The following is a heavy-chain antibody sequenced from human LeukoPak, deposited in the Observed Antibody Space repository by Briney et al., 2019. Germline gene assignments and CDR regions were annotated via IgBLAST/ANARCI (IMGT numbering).Heavy chain of an antibody. J-gene: IGHJ4*02. CDR2: IRPSGGII. CDR3: ARDRIGNYCTDY. CDR1: GSTFSSYS. V-gene: IGHV3-48*01. Sequence: GGSLRLSCGASGSTFSSYSMNWVRQAPGKGLGWISYIRPSGGIIYYADSVKGRFTISRDNAKDSLYLQMNSLRVEDTAVYYCARDRIGNYCTDYGGQGTLVTVS. D-gene: IGHD1-26*01.